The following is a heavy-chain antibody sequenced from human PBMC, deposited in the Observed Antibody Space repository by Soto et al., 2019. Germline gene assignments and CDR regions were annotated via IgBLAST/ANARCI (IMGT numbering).Heavy chain of an antibody. CDR1: GGSISSGGYY. V-gene: IGHV4-31*03. J-gene: IGHJ3*02. CDR2: IYYSGST. Sequence: QVQLQESGPGLVKPSQTLSLTCTVSGGSISSGGYYWSWIRQHPGKGLAWIGYIYYSGSTYYNPSHKSRVTISVDTSKNQFSLKLSSVTAADTAVYYCARDRGPSLYGDPPAGAFDIWGQGTMVTVSS. D-gene: IGHD4-17*01. CDR3: ARDRGPSLYGDPPAGAFDI.